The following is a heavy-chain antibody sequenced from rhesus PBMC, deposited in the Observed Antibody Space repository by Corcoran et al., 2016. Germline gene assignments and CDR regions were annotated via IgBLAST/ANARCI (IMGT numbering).Heavy chain of an antibody. CDR2: IYGRSEST. CDR3: ASTSKGGYFDY. V-gene: IGHV4-76*01. Sequence: QVQLQESGPGVVKPSETLSLTCAVSGGSISSGYDWRWIRQLPGKGREWIGYIYGRSESTNYNPSLKNRVTISKDASKNQFSLKLSSVTAADTAVYYCASTSKGGYFDYWGQGVLVTVSS. J-gene: IGHJ4*01. CDR1: GGSISSGYD.